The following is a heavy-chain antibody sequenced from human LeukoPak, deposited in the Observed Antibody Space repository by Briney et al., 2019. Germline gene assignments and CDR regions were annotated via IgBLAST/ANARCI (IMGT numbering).Heavy chain of an antibody. V-gene: IGHV4-34*01. CDR3: ARAYYYDSSGYSNWFDP. CDR2: INHSGST. CDR1: GGSFSGYY. J-gene: IGHJ5*02. D-gene: IGHD3-22*01. Sequence: PSETLSLTCAVYGGSFSGYYWSWIRQPPGKGLEWIGEINHSGSTNYNPSLKSRVTISVDTSKNQFSLKLSSVTAADPAVYYCARAYYYDSSGYSNWFDPWGQGTLVTVSS.